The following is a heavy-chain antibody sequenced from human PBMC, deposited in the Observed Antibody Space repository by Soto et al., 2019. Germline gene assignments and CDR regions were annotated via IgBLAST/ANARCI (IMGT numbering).Heavy chain of an antibody. J-gene: IGHJ4*02. D-gene: IGHD3-16*01. Sequence: GGSLRLSCAASGLAFSTHWMTWVRQAPGKGLEWVANINQDGSDKYYVDSVKGRFTISRDNAKNSLYLQMNSLRVEDSALYFCPTRTKIADHYVGVFDYWGQGALVTVSS. CDR2: INQDGSDK. CDR1: GLAFSTHW. V-gene: IGHV3-7*01. CDR3: PTRTKIADHYVGVFDY.